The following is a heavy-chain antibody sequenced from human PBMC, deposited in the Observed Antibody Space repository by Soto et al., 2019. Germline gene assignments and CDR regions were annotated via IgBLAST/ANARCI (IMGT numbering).Heavy chain of an antibody. CDR1: GFTFSSYG. Sequence: GGSLRLSCAASGFTFSSYGMHWVRQAPGKGLEWVAVISYDGSNKYYADSVKGRFTISRDNSKNTLYLQMNSLRAEDTAVYYCAKGLGYRSGGSCYPYYYYGMDVWGQGTTVTVSS. D-gene: IGHD2-15*01. CDR2: ISYDGSNK. V-gene: IGHV3-30*18. J-gene: IGHJ6*02. CDR3: AKGLGYRSGGSCYPYYYYGMDV.